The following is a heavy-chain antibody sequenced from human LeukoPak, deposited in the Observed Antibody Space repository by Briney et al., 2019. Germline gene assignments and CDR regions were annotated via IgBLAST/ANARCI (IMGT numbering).Heavy chain of an antibody. CDR1: GDSINSYH. CDR3: ARDDSSRDDSGGYHY. J-gene: IGHJ4*02. D-gene: IGHD3-22*01. CDR2: IRMSGST. Sequence: SETLSLTCTVSGDSINSYHWSWIRQPAGKGLEWIGRIRMSGSTKYNPSLRSRVAISMDNSKNQYSLKLKTVTAADTAVYYCARDDSSRDDSGGYHYWGQGTLVTISS. V-gene: IGHV4-4*07.